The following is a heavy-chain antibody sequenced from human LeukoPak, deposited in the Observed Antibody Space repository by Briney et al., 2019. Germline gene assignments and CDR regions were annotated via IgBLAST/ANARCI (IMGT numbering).Heavy chain of an antibody. CDR3: ARAKGARFDY. J-gene: IGHJ4*02. Sequence: SETLSLTCAVYGGSFSGYYWSWIRQPPGKGLEWIGEINHSGSTNYNPSLKSRVTISVDTSKNQFSLKLSSVTAADTAVYYCARAKGARFDYWGQGTLVTVSS. V-gene: IGHV4-34*01. D-gene: IGHD4/OR15-4a*01. CDR2: INHSGST. CDR1: GGSFSGYY.